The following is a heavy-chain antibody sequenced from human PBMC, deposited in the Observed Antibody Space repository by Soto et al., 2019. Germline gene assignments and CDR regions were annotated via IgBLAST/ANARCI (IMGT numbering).Heavy chain of an antibody. D-gene: IGHD3-10*01. Sequence: QVQLQESGPGLVKPSETLSLTCTVSGGFISSYYWSWIRQPPGKGLEWIGYIYYSGSTNYNPSLKSRVTISVDTSKNQFSLKLSSVTAADTALYYCARTYGRNFDYWGQGTLVTVSS. CDR3: ARTYGRNFDY. J-gene: IGHJ4*02. V-gene: IGHV4-59*01. CDR2: IYYSGST. CDR1: GGFISSYY.